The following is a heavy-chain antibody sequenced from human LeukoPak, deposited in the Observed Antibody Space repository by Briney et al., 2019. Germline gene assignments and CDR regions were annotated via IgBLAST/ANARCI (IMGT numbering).Heavy chain of an antibody. V-gene: IGHV3-7*01. D-gene: IGHD3-9*01. CDR3: AKDGALTGYSPLSY. J-gene: IGHJ4*02. Sequence: GGSLRLFCAASGFNFSSYWMSWVLQDPGKGLEWVANIKQDGSEKYYVDSVKGRFTISRDNAKNSLYLQMSSLSAEDTAVYYCAKDGALTGYSPLSYWGQGTLVTVSS. CDR1: GFNFSSYW. CDR2: IKQDGSEK.